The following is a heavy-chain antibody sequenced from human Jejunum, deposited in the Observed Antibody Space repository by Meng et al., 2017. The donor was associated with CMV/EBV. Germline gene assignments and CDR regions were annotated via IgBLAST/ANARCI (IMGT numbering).Heavy chain of an antibody. Sequence: TVAGGSISSEDWSWVRQSPGKGLEWLGYIHYSESTKYNPSLESRVTMSLDRSRNQFSLRLSSVTAADTAVYFCVRGVSPTEWPLEKWGQGTLVTVSS. CDR2: IHYSEST. CDR3: VRGVSPTEWPLEK. J-gene: IGHJ4*02. V-gene: IGHV4-59*01. CDR1: GGSISSED. D-gene: IGHD3-3*01.